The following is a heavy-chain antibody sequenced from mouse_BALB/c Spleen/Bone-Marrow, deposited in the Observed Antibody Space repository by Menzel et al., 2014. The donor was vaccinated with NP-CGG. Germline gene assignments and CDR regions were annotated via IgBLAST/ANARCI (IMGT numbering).Heavy chain of an antibody. CDR2: IYPGSGST. CDR3: ARFSQLGLLAY. J-gene: IGHJ3*01. D-gene: IGHD3-1*01. V-gene: IGHV1-55*01. CDR1: GYNFTTYG. Sequence: VQLQQSGAELVKPGASVKLSCRASGYNFTTYGINWVRLRPGQVLEWIGDIYPGSGSTNYNEKFKSKATLTVDTSSSTAYMQLSSLASEDSALYYCARFSQLGLLAYWGQGTLVTVSA.